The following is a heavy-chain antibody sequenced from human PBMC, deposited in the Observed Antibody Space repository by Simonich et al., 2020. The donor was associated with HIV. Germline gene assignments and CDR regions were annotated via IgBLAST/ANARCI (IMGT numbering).Heavy chain of an antibody. V-gene: IGHV3-74*01. Sequence: EYGGDLVQPGGSLRLSCAASGFIFNNYWIHWVRQAPGKGLVWVARINSDGSSTTYAASVKGRFSISRDNAKNTLYLQMNNLGVEDTALYYCAREGRGAIIRTRPFDIWGQGTMVTVSS. J-gene: IGHJ3*02. D-gene: IGHD1-26*01. CDR1: GFIFNNYW. CDR3: AREGRGAIIRTRPFDI. CDR2: INSDGSST.